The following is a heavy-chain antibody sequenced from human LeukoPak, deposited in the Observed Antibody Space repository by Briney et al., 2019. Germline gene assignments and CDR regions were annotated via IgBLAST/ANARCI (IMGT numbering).Heavy chain of an antibody. CDR3: DRTRSRGLNWFDP. V-gene: IGHV4-30-4*08. D-gene: IGHD3-16*01. J-gene: IGHJ5*02. CDR2: IYYSGST. Sequence: SETLSLTCTVSGGSISSGDYYWSWIRQPPGKGLEWIGYIYYSGSTYYNPSLKSRVTISVDTSKNQFSLKLSSVTAADTAVYYCDRTRSRGLNWFDPWGQGTLVTVSS. CDR1: GGSISSGDYY.